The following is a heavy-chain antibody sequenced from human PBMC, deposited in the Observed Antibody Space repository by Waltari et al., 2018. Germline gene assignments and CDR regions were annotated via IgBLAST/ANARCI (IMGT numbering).Heavy chain of an antibody. CDR2: ITGNDNT. V-gene: IGHV1-3*01. Sequence: QVQLVQSGADMKKPGDSVTLSCKASGYTVFPYPITWGRPAPGQRLEWMGWITGNDNTKYSQRFQGRVTITRDRSASTTYMDLSTLRSEDTAVYYCASGRERSYGSANYYQLDYWGQGTLVTVSS. CDR1: GYTVFPYP. CDR3: ASGRERSYGSANYYQLDY. D-gene: IGHD3-10*01. J-gene: IGHJ4*02.